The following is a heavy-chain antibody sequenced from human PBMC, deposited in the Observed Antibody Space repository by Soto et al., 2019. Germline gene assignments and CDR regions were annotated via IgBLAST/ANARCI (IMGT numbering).Heavy chain of an antibody. V-gene: IGHV4-34*01. CDR1: GGSFSGYY. CDR3: ATSPRYSSSWYPYFQH. D-gene: IGHD6-13*01. J-gene: IGHJ1*01. Sequence: SETLSLTCAVYGGSFSGYYWSWVRQPPGKGLEWIGEINHSGSTNYNPSLKSRVTISVDTSKNQFSLKLSSVTAADTAVYYCATSPRYSSSWYPYFQHWGQGTLVTVS. CDR2: INHSGST.